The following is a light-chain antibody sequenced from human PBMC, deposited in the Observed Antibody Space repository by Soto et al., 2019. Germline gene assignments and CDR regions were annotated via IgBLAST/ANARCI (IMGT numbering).Light chain of an antibody. CDR1: SSDVGGYNY. V-gene: IGLV2-14*01. J-gene: IGLJ2*01. CDR3: SSYTSSSTLVV. CDR2: EVS. Sequence: QSALTQPASVSGSPGQSITISCTGPSSDVGGYNYVSWYQQHPGKATKLMIYEVSNRPSGVSNRLSGSKSGNTASLTISGLQAEDEADYCCSSYTSSSTLVVFGGGTKLTVL.